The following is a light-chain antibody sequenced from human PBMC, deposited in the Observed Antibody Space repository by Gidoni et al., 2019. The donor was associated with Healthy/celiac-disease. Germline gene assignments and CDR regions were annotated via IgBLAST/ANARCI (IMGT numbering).Light chain of an antibody. V-gene: IGLV1-51*01. CDR3: GTWDSSLSAGV. CDR1: SSNIGNHY. CDR2: DNN. Sequence: QSVLTQPHSVSAATGQKVTISCSGSSSNIGNHYVSWYQQLPGTAPKLLIYDNNKRPSGIPDRFSGSKSGTSATLGITGLQTGDEADYYCGTWDSSLSAGVFGGGTKLTVL. J-gene: IGLJ2*01.